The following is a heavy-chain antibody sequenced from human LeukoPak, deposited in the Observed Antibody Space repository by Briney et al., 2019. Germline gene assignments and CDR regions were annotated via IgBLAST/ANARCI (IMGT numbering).Heavy chain of an antibody. V-gene: IGHV3-21*01. CDR2: ISSSSSYI. Sequence: GGSLRLSCAASGFTFSSYSMNRVRQAPGKGLEWVSSISSSSSYIYYADSVKGRFTISRDNAKNSLYLQMNSLRAEDTAVYYCARSGKYCGGDCYPAEYFQHWGQGTLVTVSS. CDR3: ARSGKYCGGDCYPAEYFQH. D-gene: IGHD2-21*02. CDR1: GFTFSSYS. J-gene: IGHJ1*01.